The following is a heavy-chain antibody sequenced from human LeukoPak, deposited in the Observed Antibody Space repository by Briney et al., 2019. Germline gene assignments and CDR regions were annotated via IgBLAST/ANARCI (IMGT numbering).Heavy chain of an antibody. CDR3: AHRARGYSGYDHNDAFDI. V-gene: IGHV1-69*13. CDR1: GGTFSSYA. J-gene: IGHJ3*02. D-gene: IGHD5-12*01. CDR2: IIPIFGTA. Sequence: ASVKVSCKASGGTFSSYAISWVRQAPGQGLEWMGGIIPIFGTANYAQKFQGRVTITADESTSTVYMELSSLRSEDTAVYYCAHRARGYSGYDHNDAFDIWGQGTMVTVSS.